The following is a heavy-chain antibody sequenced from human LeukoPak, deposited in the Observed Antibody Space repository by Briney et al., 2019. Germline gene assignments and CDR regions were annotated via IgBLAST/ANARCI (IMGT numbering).Heavy chain of an antibody. CDR2: ISGSGGST. CDR1: GFTFSSYA. CDR3: AGYCSSTSCYKGRFFDY. Sequence: GGSLRLSCAASGFTFSSYAMSWVRQAPGKGLEWVSAISGSGGSTYYADSVKGRFTISRDNSKNTLYLQMNSLRAEDTAVYYCAGYCSSTSCYKGRFFDYWGQGTLVTVSS. D-gene: IGHD2-2*02. V-gene: IGHV3-23*01. J-gene: IGHJ4*02.